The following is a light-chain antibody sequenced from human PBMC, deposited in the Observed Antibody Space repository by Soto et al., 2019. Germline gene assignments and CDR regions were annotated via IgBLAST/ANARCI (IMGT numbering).Light chain of an antibody. J-gene: IGLJ2*01. V-gene: IGLV2-14*01. CDR2: EVS. CDR3: SSYTSSSTVV. Sequence: QSALTQPASVSGSPGQSITISCTGTSSDVGGYNYVSWYQQHPGKAPKVIIYEVSNRPSGVSNRFSGSKSGNTASLTISGLQAEDEADYFCSSYTSSSTVVFGGGTKLTVL. CDR1: SSDVGGYNY.